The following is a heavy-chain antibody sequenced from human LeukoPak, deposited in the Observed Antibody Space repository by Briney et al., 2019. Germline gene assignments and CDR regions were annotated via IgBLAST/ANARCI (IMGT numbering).Heavy chain of an antibody. V-gene: IGHV1-8*01. D-gene: IGHD3-10*01. J-gene: IGHJ3*02. CDR1: GYPFSNYD. CDR3: ARANYGDAFDI. Sequence: ASVKVSCKASGYPFSNYDINWVRQAPGQGLEWMGWMNPKSGNTGYGQKFQGRVTMTRDMSTSTVYMELSSLRSEDTAVYYCARANYGDAFDIWGQGTMVTVSS. CDR2: MNPKSGNT.